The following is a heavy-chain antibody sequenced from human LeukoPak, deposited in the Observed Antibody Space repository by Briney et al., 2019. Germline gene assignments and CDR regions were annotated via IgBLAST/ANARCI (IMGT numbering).Heavy chain of an antibody. CDR1: GGSISYYY. CDR2: IYYSGST. Sequence: PSETLTLTCTASGGSISYYYWSWIRQPPGKGLEWIGDIYYSGSTKYNPSPKSRVTMSVNESKNQSSLKLSTMTTADTAVYYFWRHFAGTCGVYFDYWGQGTLVTVSS. CDR3: WRHFAGTCGVYFDY. D-gene: IGHD2-21*01. V-gene: IGHV4-59*08. J-gene: IGHJ4*02.